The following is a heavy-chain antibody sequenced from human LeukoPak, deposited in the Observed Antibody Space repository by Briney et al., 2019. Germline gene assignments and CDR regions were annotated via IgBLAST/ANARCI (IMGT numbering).Heavy chain of an antibody. V-gene: IGHV3-21*01. CDR1: GFTFSSYS. CDR3: ARGSGGYNYEADY. Sequence: GGSLRLSCAASGFTFSSYSMNWVRQAPGKGLEWVSSISSSSGYIYYADSVKGRFTISRDNAKNSLYLQMNSLRAEDTAVYYCARGSGGYNYEADYWGQGTLVTVSS. D-gene: IGHD5-24*01. CDR2: ISSSSGYI. J-gene: IGHJ4*02.